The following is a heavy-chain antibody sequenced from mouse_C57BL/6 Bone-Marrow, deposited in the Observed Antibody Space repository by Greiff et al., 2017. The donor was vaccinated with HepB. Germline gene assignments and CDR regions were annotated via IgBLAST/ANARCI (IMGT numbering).Heavy chain of an antibody. CDR2: IWWDDDK. Sequence: QVTLKVSGPGILQPSQTLSLTCSFSGFSLSTFGMGVGWIRQPSGMGLVCQAHIWWDDDKYYNPALKSRLTISKDTSKNQEFLKIANVDTADTATYSCDRIAWPHYFDFWGQGTTLTVSS. CDR3: DRIAWPHYFDF. D-gene: IGHD6-1*01. V-gene: IGHV8-8*01. CDR1: GFSLSTFGMG. J-gene: IGHJ2*01.